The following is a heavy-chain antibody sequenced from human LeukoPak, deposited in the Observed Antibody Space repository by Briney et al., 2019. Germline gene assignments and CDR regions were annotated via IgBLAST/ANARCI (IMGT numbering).Heavy chain of an antibody. J-gene: IGHJ6*03. V-gene: IGHV3-30*02. CDR3: AKEGEDIVVVPAAQYYYYYMDV. CDR1: GFTFSSYG. CDR2: IRYDGSNK. D-gene: IGHD2-2*01. Sequence: GGSLRLSCATSGFTFSSYGMHWVRQAPGKGLEWVAFIRYDGSNKYYADSVKGRFTISRDNSKNTLYLQMNSLRAEDTAVYYCAKEGEDIVVVPAAQYYYYYMDVWGKGTTVTVSS.